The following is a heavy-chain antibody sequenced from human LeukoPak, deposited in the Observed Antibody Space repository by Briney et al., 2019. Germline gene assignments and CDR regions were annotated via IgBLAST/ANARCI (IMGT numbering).Heavy chain of an antibody. V-gene: IGHV1-69*04. Sequence: SVKLSCTSSGATVSSYAISWVRQAPGQGLEWMGRIIPIFGIANYAHKFQGRLAITADKSTSTAYMELSSRRSEDTAVYYCAMRKDCSSTSCSYFYYYGMDLWRQGTRVPVPS. CDR1: GATVSSYA. D-gene: IGHD2-2*01. CDR2: IIPIFGIA. CDR3: AMRKDCSSTSCSYFYYYGMDL. J-gene: IGHJ6*02.